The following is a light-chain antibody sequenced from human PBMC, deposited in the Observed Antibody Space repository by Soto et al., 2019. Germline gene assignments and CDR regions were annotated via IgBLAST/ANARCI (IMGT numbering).Light chain of an antibody. CDR2: EGS. Sequence: QSALTQPASVSGSPGQSITISCTGTSSDVGSYNLVSWYQQHPGKAPKVMIYEGSKRPSGVSNRFSGSKSGNTASLTISGLQAEDEADYYCCSYAGSSTPYVFGTGTQLTVL. J-gene: IGLJ1*01. V-gene: IGLV2-23*01. CDR1: SSDVGSYNL. CDR3: CSYAGSSTPYV.